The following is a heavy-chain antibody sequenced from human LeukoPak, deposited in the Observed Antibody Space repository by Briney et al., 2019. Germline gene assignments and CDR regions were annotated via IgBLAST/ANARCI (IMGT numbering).Heavy chain of an antibody. J-gene: IGHJ4*02. CDR1: GFTFSSYA. CDR3: ARPESGIFYCPY. Sequence: PGGSLRLSCAASGFTFSSYAMHWVRQAPGKGLEWVAVISYDGSNKYYADSVKGRFTISRDNYKNTLYLQMNSLRAEDTAVYYCARPESGIFYCPYWRQGTLVTVSS. V-gene: IGHV3-30-3*01. D-gene: IGHD1-1*01. CDR2: ISYDGSNK.